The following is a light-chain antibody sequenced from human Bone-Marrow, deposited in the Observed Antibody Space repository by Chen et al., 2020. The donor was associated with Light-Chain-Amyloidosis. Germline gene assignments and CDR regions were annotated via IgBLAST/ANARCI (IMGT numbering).Light chain of an antibody. CDR3: QSADSSGTYEVI. V-gene: IGLV3-25*03. Sequence: SYELPQPPSVSVSPGQTARITRSGEALPTKSAYWSQQKQGQAPVLVIHRDTERPSGISERFSGSSSGTTATLTISGVQAEDEADYHCQSADSSGTYEVIFGGGTKLTVL. J-gene: IGLJ2*01. CDR2: RDT. CDR1: ALPTKS.